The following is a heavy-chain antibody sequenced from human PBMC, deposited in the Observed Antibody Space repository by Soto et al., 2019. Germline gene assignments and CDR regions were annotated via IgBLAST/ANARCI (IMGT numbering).Heavy chain of an antibody. CDR3: AREWGLWFGEGHYYYMDV. J-gene: IGHJ6*03. V-gene: IGHV3-74*01. D-gene: IGHD3-10*01. Sequence: EVQLVESGGGLVQPGGSLRLSCAASGFTFSSYWMHWVRQAPGKGLVWVSRINSDGSSTSYADSVKGRFTISRDNAKNTLYLQMNSLRAEDTAVYYCAREWGLWFGEGHYYYMDVWGKGTTVTVSS. CDR1: GFTFSSYW. CDR2: INSDGSST.